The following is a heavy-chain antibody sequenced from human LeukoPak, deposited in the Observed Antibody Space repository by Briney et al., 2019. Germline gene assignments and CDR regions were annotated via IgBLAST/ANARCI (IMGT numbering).Heavy chain of an antibody. CDR2: ISAYNGST. CDR1: GYTFTSYG. CDR3: ARTTRTDYYDSSGHYCDY. D-gene: IGHD3-22*01. V-gene: IGHV1-18*01. Sequence: GASVKVSCKASGYTFTSYGISWVRQAPGQGPEWMGWISAYNGSTNYAQKLQGRVTMTTDTSTSTAYMELRSLRSDDTAVYYCARTTRTDYYDSSGHYCDYWGQGTLVTVSS. J-gene: IGHJ4*02.